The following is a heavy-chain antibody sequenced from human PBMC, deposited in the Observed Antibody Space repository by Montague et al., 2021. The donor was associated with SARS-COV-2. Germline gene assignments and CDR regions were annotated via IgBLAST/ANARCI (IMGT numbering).Heavy chain of an antibody. Sequence: SLRLSCAASGFTFSTYAIHSVRQAPVKGLEWVAIMSHDGSYEHYXDSXHGRFTISRDSSKNTLHLQMNSLTAEDTAVYYCAVQPRDSSAWHPFDYWGQGTLSPSPQ. CDR2: MSHDGSYE. CDR3: AVQPRDSSAWHPFDY. J-gene: IGHJ4*02. CDR1: GFTFSTYA. V-gene: IGHV3-33*01. D-gene: IGHD6-19*01.